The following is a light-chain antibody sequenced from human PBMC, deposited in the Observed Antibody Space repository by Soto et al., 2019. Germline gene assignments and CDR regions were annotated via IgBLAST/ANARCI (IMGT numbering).Light chain of an antibody. V-gene: IGKV1-5*03. CDR1: QSISNG. J-gene: IGKJ1*01. Sequence: IQVTQSPSTLSASVGDRVTITCRASQSISNGLAWYQQKPGKAPKVLIYKASSLESGVPSRFSGSGSGTEVTLTISSLQTEDCATYYCHHYGANSPWTFGQGTKVVIK. CDR2: KAS. CDR3: HHYGANSPWT.